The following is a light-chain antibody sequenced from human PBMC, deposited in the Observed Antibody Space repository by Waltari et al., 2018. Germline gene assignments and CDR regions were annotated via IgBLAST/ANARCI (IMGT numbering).Light chain of an antibody. CDR1: QSISRS. CDR2: DAS. J-gene: IGKJ2*01. CDR3: QQRGNWXPYT. Sequence: EIVLTQSPVALSLSPGEGATLSCRASQSISRSLAWYQQKPGQAPRLLIYDASNRAPGVPVRFRGSGSGTDFALXXXXXEPEDFAIXYCQQRGNWXPYTXXQGTKLEIK. V-gene: IGKV3-11*01.